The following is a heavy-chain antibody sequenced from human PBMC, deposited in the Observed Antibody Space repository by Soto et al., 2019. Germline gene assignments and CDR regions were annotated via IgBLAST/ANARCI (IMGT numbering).Heavy chain of an antibody. Sequence: PSETLSLTCTVSGGSISSSSYYWGWIXQPPGKGLEWIGSIYYSGSTYYNPSLKSRVTISVDTSKNQFSLKLSSVTAADTAVYYCARNIQWLAHWYFDLWGRGTLVTVSS. V-gene: IGHV4-39*01. D-gene: IGHD6-19*01. CDR1: GGSISSSSYY. CDR2: IYYSGST. J-gene: IGHJ2*01. CDR3: ARNIQWLAHWYFDL.